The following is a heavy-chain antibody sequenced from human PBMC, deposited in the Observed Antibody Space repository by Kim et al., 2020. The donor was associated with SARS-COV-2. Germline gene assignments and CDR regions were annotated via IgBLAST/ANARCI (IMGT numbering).Heavy chain of an antibody. V-gene: IGHV3-48*03. CDR3: TSLLVRRVVDF. CDR1: DFTYSSYE. CDR2: MGPASDLI. D-gene: IGHD3-10*01. J-gene: IGHJ4*02. Sequence: GGSLRLSCVVSDFTYSSYEMNWVRQAPGKGLEWISHMGPASDLINYADSVKGRFTVSRDNSKNSLYLQMNSLRAEDTAVYYCTSLLVRRVVDFWGQGILVTVSS.